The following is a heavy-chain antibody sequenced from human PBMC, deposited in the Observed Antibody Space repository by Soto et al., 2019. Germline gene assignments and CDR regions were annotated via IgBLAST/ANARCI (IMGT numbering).Heavy chain of an antibody. Sequence: QGQLQESGPGLVKPSQTRSRTCTVSAGSLSRGGYYWSWIRQHPGKGLEWLGYLYYSGSTYYNPSLKSRVTISVDPYKNQCGLKLSSGTAADTAVSYCARLFAAAVDYWGQGTLVTVSS. J-gene: IGHJ4*02. CDR1: AGSLSRGGYY. CDR2: LYYSGST. D-gene: IGHD6-13*01. CDR3: ARLFAAAVDY. V-gene: IGHV4-31*03.